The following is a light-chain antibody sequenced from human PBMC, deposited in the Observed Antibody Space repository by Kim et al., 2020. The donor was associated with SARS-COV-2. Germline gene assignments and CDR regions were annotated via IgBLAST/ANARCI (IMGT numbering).Light chain of an antibody. CDR2: DAS. CDR3: QQYDNLPRYS. V-gene: IGKV1-33*01. Sequence: ASVRDRVTITCQASQDISNYLNWYQQKPGKAPKLLIYDASNLETGVPSRFSGSGSGTDFTFTISSLQPEDIATYYCQQYDNLPRYSFGQGTKLEIK. CDR1: QDISNY. J-gene: IGKJ2*03.